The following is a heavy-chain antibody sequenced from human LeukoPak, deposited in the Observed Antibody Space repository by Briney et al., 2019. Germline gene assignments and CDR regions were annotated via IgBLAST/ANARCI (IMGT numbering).Heavy chain of an antibody. CDR2: IYYSGST. CDR1: GGSISSSSYY. J-gene: IGHJ4*02. Sequence: NPSETLSLTCTVSGGSISSSSYYWGWIRQPPGKGLEWIGSIYYSGSTYYNPSLRSRVTISVDTSKNQFSLKLSSVTAADTAVYYCARTRLGFRGVIGFGFDYWGQGTLVTVSS. D-gene: IGHD3-10*01. CDR3: ARTRLGFRGVIGFGFDY. V-gene: IGHV4-39*07.